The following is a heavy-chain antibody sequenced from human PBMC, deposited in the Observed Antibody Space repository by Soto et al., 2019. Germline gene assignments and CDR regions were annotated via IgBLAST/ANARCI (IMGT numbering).Heavy chain of an antibody. CDR2: INPSGGST. CDR3: ARDGAGTTVILGDYYYGMDV. V-gene: IGHV1-46*01. D-gene: IGHD4-17*01. Sequence: QVQLVQSGAEVKKPGASVKVSCKASGYTFTSYYMHWVRQAPGQGLEWMGIINPSGGSTSYAQKLQGRVTMTRDTSTSTVYMELSSMRSEDTAVYYCARDGAGTTVILGDYYYGMDVWGQGTTVTVSS. J-gene: IGHJ6*02. CDR1: GYTFTSYY.